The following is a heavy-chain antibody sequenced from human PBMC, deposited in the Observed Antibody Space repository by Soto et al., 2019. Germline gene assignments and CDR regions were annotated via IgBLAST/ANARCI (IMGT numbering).Heavy chain of an antibody. J-gene: IGHJ3*01. Sequence: PSETLSLTCAGSGVSINSYYRSWIRQPPGKALEWIGYIYYSGTTNYNPSLKSRVTISVDTSKNQFSLRLSSVTAADTAVYYCARAGGRYASTAYDVWGPGTLVT. CDR2: IYYSGTT. CDR3: ARAGGRYASTAYDV. V-gene: IGHV4-59*01. CDR1: GVSINSYY. D-gene: IGHD1-26*01.